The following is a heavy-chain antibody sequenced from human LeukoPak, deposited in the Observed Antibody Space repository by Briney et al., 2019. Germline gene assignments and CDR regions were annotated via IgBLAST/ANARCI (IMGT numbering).Heavy chain of an antibody. CDR3: ARVHNSSGWLRHYYGMDV. CDR2: IYYSGST. D-gene: IGHD6-19*01. CDR1: GGSISSSSYY. V-gene: IGHV4-39*07. J-gene: IGHJ6*02. Sequence: PSETLSLTCTVSGGSISSSSYYWGWIRQPPGKGLEWIGSIYYSGSTYYNPSLKSRVTISVDTSKNQFSLKLSSVTAADTAVYYCARVHNSSGWLRHYYGMDVWGQGTTVTVSS.